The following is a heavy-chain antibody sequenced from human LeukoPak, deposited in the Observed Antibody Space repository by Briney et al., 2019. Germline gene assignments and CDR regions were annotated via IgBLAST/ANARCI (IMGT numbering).Heavy chain of an antibody. J-gene: IGHJ3*02. V-gene: IGHV1-69*13. D-gene: IGHD2-15*01. Sequence: GASVKVSCKASGGTFISYAISWVRQAPGQGLEWMGGIIPIFGTANYAQKFQGRVTITADESTSTAYMELSSLRSEDTAVYYCARARSGLDAFDIWGQGTMVTVSS. CDR2: IIPIFGTA. CDR1: GGTFISYA. CDR3: ARARSGLDAFDI.